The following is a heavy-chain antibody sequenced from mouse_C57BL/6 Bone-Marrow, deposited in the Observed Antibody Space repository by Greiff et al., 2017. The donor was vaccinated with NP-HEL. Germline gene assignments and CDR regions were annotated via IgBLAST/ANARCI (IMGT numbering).Heavy chain of an antibody. V-gene: IGHV1-78*01. CDR1: GYTFTDHT. J-gene: IGHJ1*03. D-gene: IGHD1-1*01. CDR2: IYPRDGST. CDR3: ARHYGSLWYFDV. Sequence: QVQLQQSDAELVKPGASVKISCKASGYTFTDHTIHWMKQRPEQGLEWIGYIYPRDGSTKYNEKFKGKATLTADKSSSTAYMRLNSLTSEDSAVYFCARHYGSLWYFDVWGTGTTVTVSS.